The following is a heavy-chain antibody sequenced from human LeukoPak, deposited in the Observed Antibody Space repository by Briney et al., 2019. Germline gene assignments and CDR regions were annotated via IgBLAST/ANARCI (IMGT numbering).Heavy chain of an antibody. Sequence: GGSLRLSCAASGFAFSDHHMDWVRQVPGKRLEWVGRTRNKANSYTTEYAASVKGRFTISRDESRNSLHLQMNSLKTEDTAVYYCARVSYSSGWYEDYWGQGTLVTVSS. J-gene: IGHJ4*02. D-gene: IGHD6-19*01. CDR1: GFAFSDHH. V-gene: IGHV3-72*01. CDR2: TRNKANSYTT. CDR3: ARVSYSSGWYEDY.